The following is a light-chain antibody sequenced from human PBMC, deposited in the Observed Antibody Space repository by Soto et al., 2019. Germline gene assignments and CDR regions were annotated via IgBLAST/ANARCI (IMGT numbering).Light chain of an antibody. V-gene: IGKV1-33*01. Sequence: DIPMTQSPSSLSASVGDRVTITCQASQDISNYLNWYQQKPGKAPKLLIYDASNLETGVPSRFSASGSGTDFTFTISSLQPEDIATYYCQQYDNLPYTFGQGTKLEIK. CDR3: QQYDNLPYT. CDR2: DAS. J-gene: IGKJ2*01. CDR1: QDISNY.